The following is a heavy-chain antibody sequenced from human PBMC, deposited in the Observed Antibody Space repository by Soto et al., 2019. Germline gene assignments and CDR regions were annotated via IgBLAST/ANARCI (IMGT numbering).Heavy chain of an antibody. CDR2: IYHSGST. Sequence: SETLSLTCAVSGGSISSGGYSWSWIRQPPGKGLEWIGYIYHSGSTYYNPSLKSRVTISVDRSKNQFSLKLSSVTAADTAVYYCARDPGYCSGGSCHDPPYYYGMDVWGQGTTVTVSS. J-gene: IGHJ6*02. D-gene: IGHD2-15*01. V-gene: IGHV4-30-2*01. CDR1: GGSISSGGYS. CDR3: ARDPGYCSGGSCHDPPYYYGMDV.